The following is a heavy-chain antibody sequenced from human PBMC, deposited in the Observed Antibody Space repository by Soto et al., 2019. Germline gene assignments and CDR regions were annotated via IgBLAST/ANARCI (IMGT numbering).Heavy chain of an antibody. D-gene: IGHD3-10*01. Sequence: ASVKVSCKASGYTFTSYDINWVRQATGQGLEWMGWMNPSSGNTGYAQKFQGRVTMTRNTSISTAYMELSSLRSEDTAVYYCARDPPITESDAYYYYYYGMDVWGQGTTVTVSS. V-gene: IGHV1-8*01. CDR2: MNPSSGNT. CDR3: ARDPPITESDAYYYYYYGMDV. J-gene: IGHJ6*02. CDR1: GYTFTSYD.